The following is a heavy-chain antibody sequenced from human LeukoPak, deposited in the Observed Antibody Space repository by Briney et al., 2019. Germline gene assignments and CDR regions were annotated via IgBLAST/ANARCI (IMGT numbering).Heavy chain of an antibody. CDR1: GVSLSSYY. V-gene: IGHV4-59*01. CDR3: ATGQLGSGMDDP. Sequence: PSETLSLTCSVTGVSLSSYYWSWIRQPPGKGLEWIGYNHHSGSANYNPSLKSRATIVVDTSKNQFSLKLTSVTAADTAVYYCATGQLGSGMDDPWGQGTLVTVSS. J-gene: IGHJ5*02. D-gene: IGHD3-10*01. CDR2: NHHSGSA.